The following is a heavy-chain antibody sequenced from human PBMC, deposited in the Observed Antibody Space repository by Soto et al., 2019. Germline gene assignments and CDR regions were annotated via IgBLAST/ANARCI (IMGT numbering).Heavy chain of an antibody. Sequence: ASVKVSCKASGYTFTGYYMHWVRQAPGQGLEWMGWINPNSGGTNYAQKFQGWVTMTRDTSISTAYMELSRLRSDDTAVYYCARSSIAVAGTEHYYYYGMDGWGQGTTVTVSS. D-gene: IGHD6-19*01. V-gene: IGHV1-2*04. CDR1: GYTFTGYY. CDR2: INPNSGGT. CDR3: ARSSIAVAGTEHYYYYGMDG. J-gene: IGHJ6*02.